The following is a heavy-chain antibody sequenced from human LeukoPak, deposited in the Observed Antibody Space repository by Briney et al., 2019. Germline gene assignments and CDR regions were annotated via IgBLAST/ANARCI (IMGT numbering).Heavy chain of an antibody. CDR3: AREKERWLQLVD. Sequence: SQTLSLTCTVSGRSISSGDYYWSWIRQPPGKGLEWLGYIYYSGSTYYNPPLKSRVTISVDTSKNQFSLKLGSVTAADTAVYYCAREKERWLQLVDWGQGTLVTVSS. D-gene: IGHD5-24*01. CDR2: IYYSGST. CDR1: GRSISSGDYY. J-gene: IGHJ4*02. V-gene: IGHV4-30-4*08.